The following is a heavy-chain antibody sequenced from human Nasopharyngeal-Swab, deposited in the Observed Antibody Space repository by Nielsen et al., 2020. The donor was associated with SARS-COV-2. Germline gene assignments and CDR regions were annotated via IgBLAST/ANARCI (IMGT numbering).Heavy chain of an antibody. CDR2: IIPIFGTA. CDR3: AGSDYYYYGMDV. CDR1: GYTFTDYY. J-gene: IGHJ6*02. Sequence: SVKVSCKASGYTFTDYYMHWVRQAPGQGLEWMGGIIPIFGTANYAQKFQGRVTITADESTSTAYMELSSLRSEDTAVYYCAGSDYYYYGMDVWGQGTTVTVSS. V-gene: IGHV1-69*13.